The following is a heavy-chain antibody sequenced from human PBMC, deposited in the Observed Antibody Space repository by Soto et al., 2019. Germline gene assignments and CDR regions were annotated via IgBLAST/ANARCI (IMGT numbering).Heavy chain of an antibody. V-gene: IGHV4-4*07. CDR1: GGSISGHS. CDR2: IYPSGST. Sequence: PSETLSLTCTVSGGSISGHSWVWIRQPAGKGLERIGHIYPSGSTSYNPSLRSRVTMSLDTYTNKIFLNLTSVTAADTAVFYCVRGRSYSVYDFWGPGTPVTVS. J-gene: IGHJ4*02. D-gene: IGHD5-12*01. CDR3: VRGRSYSVYDF.